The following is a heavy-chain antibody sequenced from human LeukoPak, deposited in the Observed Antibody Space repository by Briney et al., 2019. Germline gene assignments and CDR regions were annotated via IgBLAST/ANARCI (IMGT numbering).Heavy chain of an antibody. D-gene: IGHD3-22*01. V-gene: IGHV3-9*01. CDR2: ISWNSGSI. CDR1: GFTFDDYA. Sequence: GGSLRLSCAASGFTFDDYAMHWVRQAPGKGLEWVSGISWNSGSIGYADSVKGRFTISRDNAKNSLYLHMNSLRTEDTALYYCARTPSGDSSGYFTDALNIWGQGTMVTVSS. J-gene: IGHJ3*02. CDR3: ARTPSGDSSGYFTDALNI.